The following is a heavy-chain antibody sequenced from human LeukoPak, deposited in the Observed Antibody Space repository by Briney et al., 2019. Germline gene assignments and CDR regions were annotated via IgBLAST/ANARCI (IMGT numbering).Heavy chain of an antibody. Sequence: GGSLRLSCAASGFTFSSYATHWVRQAPGKGLEWVAVISYDGSNKYYADSVKGRFTISRDNSKNTLYLQMNSLRAEDTAVYYCARWDITAADIDYWGQGTLVTVSS. J-gene: IGHJ4*02. D-gene: IGHD6-13*01. V-gene: IGHV3-30*01. CDR2: ISYDGSNK. CDR3: ARWDITAADIDY. CDR1: GFTFSSYA.